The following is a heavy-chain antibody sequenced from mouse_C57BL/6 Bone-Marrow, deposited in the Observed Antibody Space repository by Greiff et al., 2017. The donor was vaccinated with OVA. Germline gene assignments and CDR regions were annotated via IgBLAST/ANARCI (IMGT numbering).Heavy chain of an antibody. CDR3: AREEPFGTVVAVDY. D-gene: IGHD1-1*01. Sequence: EVQLQQSGPELVKPGASVKISCKASGYTFTDYYMNWVKQSHGKSLEWIGDINPNNGGTSYNQKFKGKATLTVDKSSSTAYMELRSLTSEDSAVYYCAREEPFGTVVAVDYWGQGTTLTVSS. V-gene: IGHV1-26*01. CDR2: INPNNGGT. CDR1: GYTFTDYY. J-gene: IGHJ2*01.